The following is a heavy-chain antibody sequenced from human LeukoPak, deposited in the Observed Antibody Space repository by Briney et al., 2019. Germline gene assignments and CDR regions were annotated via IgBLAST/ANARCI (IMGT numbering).Heavy chain of an antibody. CDR3: GKTTTGYSSGRSPGWPVDY. CDR1: GFTFNSYA. D-gene: IGHD6-19*01. Sequence: GGSLRLSCAASGFTFNSYAMYWVRQAPGKGLEWVSGIFGSGGSAHYADSVKGRFTISRDNSKNTVYLQMDSLRVEDTAVYYCGKTTTGYSSGRSPGWPVDYWGQGTLVTVSS. CDR2: IFGSGGSA. J-gene: IGHJ4*02. V-gene: IGHV3-23*01.